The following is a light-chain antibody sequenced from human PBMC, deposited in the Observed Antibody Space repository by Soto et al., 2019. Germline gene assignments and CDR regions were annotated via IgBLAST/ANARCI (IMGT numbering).Light chain of an antibody. CDR3: QQCSNSPFT. V-gene: IGKV3-11*01. CDR1: QSVSSY. Sequence: IVLTQSPATLSLPLGDRVTLSCRASQSVSSYLAWYQQKPGQAPRLLIYAASNRATGVPARFSGSGSGTDFTLTISSLEPEDFAVYYCQQCSNSPFTFGCGTKVDIK. J-gene: IGKJ3*01. CDR2: AAS.